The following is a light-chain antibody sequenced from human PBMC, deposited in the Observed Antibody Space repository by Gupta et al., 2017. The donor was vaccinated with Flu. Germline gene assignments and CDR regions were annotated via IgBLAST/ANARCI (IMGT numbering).Light chain of an antibody. CDR2: LGT. Sequence: DSVMTHMPLSLPVTSGEPASISCRSSQRLLHSNGYNYLDWYLHTPGQSPPLLVYLGTSRAFGVPDMFSGSASGTYFTLTISIVDADDVGVYYIKEALPAPWTFGQGTKVEIK. V-gene: IGKV2-28*01. CDR1: QRLLHSNGYNY. J-gene: IGKJ1*01. CDR3: KEALPAPWT.